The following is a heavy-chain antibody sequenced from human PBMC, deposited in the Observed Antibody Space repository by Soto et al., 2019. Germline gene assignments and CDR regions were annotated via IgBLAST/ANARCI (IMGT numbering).Heavy chain of an antibody. CDR3: ARDILRLNWFDP. J-gene: IGHJ5*02. Sequence: ASVTVSCKASGGTFSSYAISWVRQAPGQGLEWMGGIIPIFGTANYAQKFQGRVTITADESTSTAYMELSSLRSEDTAVYYCARDILRLNWFDPWGQGTLVTVSS. CDR1: GGTFSSYA. V-gene: IGHV1-69*13. CDR2: IIPIFGTA. D-gene: IGHD4-17*01.